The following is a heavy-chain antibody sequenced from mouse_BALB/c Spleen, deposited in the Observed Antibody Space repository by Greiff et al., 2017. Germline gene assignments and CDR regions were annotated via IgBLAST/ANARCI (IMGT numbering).Heavy chain of an antibody. V-gene: IGHV5-17*02. Sequence: EVKLVESGGGLVQPGGSRKLSCAASGFTFSSFGMHWVRQAPEKGLEWVAYISSGSSTIYYADTVKGRFTISRDNPKNTLFLQMTSLRSEDTAMYYCARSEGDGTKAFYFDYWGQGTTLTVSS. CDR2: ISSGSSTI. CDR3: ARSEGDGTKAFYFDY. J-gene: IGHJ2*01. D-gene: IGHD2-1*01. CDR1: GFTFSSFG.